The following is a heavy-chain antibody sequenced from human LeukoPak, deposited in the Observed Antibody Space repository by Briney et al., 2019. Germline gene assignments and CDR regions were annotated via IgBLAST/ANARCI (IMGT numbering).Heavy chain of an antibody. V-gene: IGHV5-51*01. Sequence: GESLRISCEGSGYFFNSYWICLVRQMAGKGLGWMGIIYPSDLDIRYSPSFQGQVTMSVDKSNSIAYLQWNSLKASDTGMYFCARGDPTGGNYHTLDYWGQGTLVTVPS. CDR2: IYPSDLDI. CDR3: ARGDPTGGNYHTLDY. CDR1: GYFFNSYW. J-gene: IGHJ4*02. D-gene: IGHD5-24*01.